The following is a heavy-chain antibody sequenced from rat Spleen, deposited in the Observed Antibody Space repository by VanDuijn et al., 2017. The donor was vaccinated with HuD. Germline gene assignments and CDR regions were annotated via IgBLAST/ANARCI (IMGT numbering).Heavy chain of an antibody. CDR1: GFTFSNYY. CDR2: ITTGGGTS. V-gene: IGHV5-27*01. J-gene: IGHJ1*01. Sequence: EVQLVESGGGLVQPGRSLKLSCAASGFTFSNYYMAWVRQAPTKGLEWVAYITTGGGTSFYRDSVKGRFTISRDDAKSTLYLQMDSLRSADTATYYCARAGYLRDWYFDFWGPGTMVTVSS. D-gene: IGHD2-2*01. CDR3: ARAGYLRDWYFDF.